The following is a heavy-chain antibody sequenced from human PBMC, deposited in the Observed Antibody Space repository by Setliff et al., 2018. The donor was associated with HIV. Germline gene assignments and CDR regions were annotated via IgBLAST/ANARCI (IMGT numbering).Heavy chain of an antibody. CDR1: GGSISSGDYY. CDR3: VRERIGELLNWFDP. D-gene: IGHD3-10*01. V-gene: IGHV4-31*03. Sequence: TLSLTCTVSGGSISSGDYYWTWIRQHPGKGLEWIGYIYYSGSTYYNPSLKSRVTISVDTSKNQFSLKLSSVTAADTAVYYCVRERIGELLNWFDPWGQGTLVTVS. J-gene: IGHJ5*02. CDR2: IYYSGST.